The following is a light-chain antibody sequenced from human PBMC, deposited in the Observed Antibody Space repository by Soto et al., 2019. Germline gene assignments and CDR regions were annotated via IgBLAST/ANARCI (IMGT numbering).Light chain of an antibody. Sequence: EIVLTQSPGTLSLSPGERAALSCRASQSVSSSYLAWYQQKRGQAPRLLIYGASSRATGVPDRFSGSGSGTDFTLTISRLEPEDFAVYYCQQYGDLITFGQGKRLEIK. CDR2: GAS. V-gene: IGKV3-20*01. CDR3: QQYGDLIT. J-gene: IGKJ5*01. CDR1: QSVSSSY.